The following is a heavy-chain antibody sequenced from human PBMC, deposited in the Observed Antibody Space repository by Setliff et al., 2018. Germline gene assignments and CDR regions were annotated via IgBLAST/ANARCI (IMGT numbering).Heavy chain of an antibody. J-gene: IGHJ3*02. CDR2: IYSGGTT. Sequence: GESLKISCAASGFTFSTYAMSWVRQAPGKGLEWVSIIYSGGTTYYADSVKGRFTLSRDNSNNTLYLQMNNLTAEDTAIYYCASPSLQIAVAASTDAFDIWGQGTMVTVSS. V-gene: IGHV3-66*01. D-gene: IGHD6-19*01. CDR3: ASPSLQIAVAASTDAFDI. CDR1: GFTFSTYA.